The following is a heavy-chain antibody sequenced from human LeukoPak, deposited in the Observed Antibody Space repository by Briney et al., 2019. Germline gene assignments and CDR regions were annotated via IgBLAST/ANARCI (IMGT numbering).Heavy chain of an antibody. CDR1: GGSFSGYY. J-gene: IGHJ5*02. Sequence: SETPSLTCAVYGGSFSGYYWSWIRQPPGKGLEWIGEINHSGSTNYNPSLKSRVTISVDTSKNQFSLKLSSVTAADTAVYYCARGSPNFDIVVVPAARRRNWFDPWGQGSLVTVSS. CDR2: INHSGST. V-gene: IGHV4-34*01. D-gene: IGHD2-2*01. CDR3: ARGSPNFDIVVVPAARRRNWFDP.